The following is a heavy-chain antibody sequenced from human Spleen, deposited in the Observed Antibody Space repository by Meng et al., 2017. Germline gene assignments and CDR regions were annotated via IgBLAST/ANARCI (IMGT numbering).Heavy chain of an antibody. Sequence: ASVKVSCKASGYTFTGYYMHWVRQAPGQGLEWMGRINPNIGGTNYAQKFQGRITMTRDTSITTAYMELSRLRSDDTAVYYCARRGIVGATVYYFDYWGQGTLVTVSS. CDR2: INPNIGGT. D-gene: IGHD1-26*01. CDR1: GYTFTGYY. V-gene: IGHV1-2*06. CDR3: ARRGIVGATVYYFDY. J-gene: IGHJ4*02.